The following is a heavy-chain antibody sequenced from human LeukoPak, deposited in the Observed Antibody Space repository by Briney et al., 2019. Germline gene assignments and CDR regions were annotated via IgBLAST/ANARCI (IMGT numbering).Heavy chain of an antibody. CDR2: IYSSGST. CDR3: ARDSSSSWYRPDYMDV. V-gene: IGHV4-4*07. J-gene: IGHJ6*03. D-gene: IGHD6-13*01. CDR1: GGSISSYY. Sequence: SETLSLTCIVSGGSISSYYWSWIRQPAGKGLEWIGRIYSSGSTDYNPSLKSRVTMSVAMSTNQFSLNLTSVTAADTAVYYCARDSSSSWYRPDYMDVWGKGTTVTVSS.